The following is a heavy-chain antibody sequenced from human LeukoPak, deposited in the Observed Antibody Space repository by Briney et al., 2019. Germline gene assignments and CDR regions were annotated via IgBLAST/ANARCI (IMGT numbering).Heavy chain of an antibody. CDR1: AFIFSTYA. J-gene: IGHJ4*02. CDR3: ARDDIIVGATTLDY. Sequence: PGGSLRLSCEASAFIFSTYAMHWVRQAPGKGLEWLAVISSDGSNKYHVDSVKGRFTISRDNSKNTLYLEMDSVRLGDTAVYYCARDDIIVGATTLDYWGQGTLVTVSS. V-gene: IGHV3-30*04. D-gene: IGHD1-26*01. CDR2: ISSDGSNK.